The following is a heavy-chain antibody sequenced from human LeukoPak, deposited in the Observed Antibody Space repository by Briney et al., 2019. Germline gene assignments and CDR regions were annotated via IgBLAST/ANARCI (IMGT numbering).Heavy chain of an antibody. Sequence: PGRSLRLSCAASGFTFSSYAMHWVRQAPGKGLEWVAVISYDGSNKYYADSVKGRFTISRDNSKNTLYLQMNSLRAEDTAVYYCARDGRNDAFDIWGQGTMVTVSS. D-gene: IGHD3/OR15-3a*01. CDR2: ISYDGSNK. CDR3: ARDGRNDAFDI. CDR1: GFTFSSYA. V-gene: IGHV3-30-3*01. J-gene: IGHJ3*02.